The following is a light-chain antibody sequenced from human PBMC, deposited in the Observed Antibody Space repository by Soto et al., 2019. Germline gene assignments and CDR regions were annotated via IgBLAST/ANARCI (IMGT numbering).Light chain of an antibody. CDR3: SSYTSSSTLV. J-gene: IGLJ2*01. CDR1: SSDVGGYNY. CDR2: DVS. V-gene: IGLV2-14*01. Sequence: QSALTQPASVSGSPGQSITISCTGTSSDVGGYNYVSWYQQHPGKAPKLMIYDVSNRPSGVSYRFSGSKSGNTASLTISRLQAEDEADYYSSSYTSSSTLVFGGGTKLTVL.